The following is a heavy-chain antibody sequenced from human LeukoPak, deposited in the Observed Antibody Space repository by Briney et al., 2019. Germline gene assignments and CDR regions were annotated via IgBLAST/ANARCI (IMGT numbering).Heavy chain of an antibody. D-gene: IGHD2-8*01. CDR3: GRDGPARLCMAGSSAPGGNCFDP. CDR1: DFSINNGDN. CDR2: ISHSGNT. V-gene: IGHV4-38-2*02. J-gene: IGHJ5*02. Sequence: NPSETLSLTCAVSDFSINNGDNWGWLRPPPGKGLEWIGSISHSGNTYYTPSLKSRLTISVDTSKNQFSLQLTSLTAADTAVYYCGRDGPARLCMAGSSAPGGNCFDPWGQGGLVTVSS.